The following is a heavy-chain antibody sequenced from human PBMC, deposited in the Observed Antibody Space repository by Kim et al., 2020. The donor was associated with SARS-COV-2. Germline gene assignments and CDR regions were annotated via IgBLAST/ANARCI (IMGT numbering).Heavy chain of an antibody. CDR3: ARGSGRWLFQGSDAFDI. CDR2: INPSGGST. CDR1: GYTFTSYY. J-gene: IGHJ3*02. Sequence: ASVKVSCKASGYTFTSYYMHWVRQAPGQGLEWMGIINPSGGSTSYAQKFQGRVTMTRDTSTSTVYMELSSLRSEDTAVYYCARGSGRWLFQGSDAFDIWGQGTMVTVSS. D-gene: IGHD3-22*01. V-gene: IGHV1-46*01.